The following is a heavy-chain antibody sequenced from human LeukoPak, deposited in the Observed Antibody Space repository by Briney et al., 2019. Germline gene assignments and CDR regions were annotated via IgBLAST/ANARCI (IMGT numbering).Heavy chain of an antibody. J-gene: IGHJ3*02. CDR3: ARMQWLVRDAFDI. Sequence: PGGSLRLSCAASGFTFSAYSMSWVRQAPGKGLEWVSATTGSGDKLFYADSVKGRFTISRDNAKKSLYLQMNSLRAEDTAVYFCARMQWLVRDAFDIWGQGTMVTVSS. D-gene: IGHD6-19*01. CDR2: TTGSGDKL. V-gene: IGHV3-21*01. CDR1: GFTFSAYS.